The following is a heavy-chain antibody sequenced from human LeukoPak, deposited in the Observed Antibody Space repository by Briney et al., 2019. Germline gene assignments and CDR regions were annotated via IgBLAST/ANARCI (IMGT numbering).Heavy chain of an antibody. J-gene: IGHJ4*02. Sequence: PGXSLRLSCAASGFTFSSYSMNWVRQAPGKGLEWVSSISSSSSYIYYTDSVKGRFTISRDNAKNSLYLQMNSLRAEDTAVYYCARWYYYDGGGYPIDYWGQGTPVTVSS. V-gene: IGHV3-21*01. D-gene: IGHD3-22*01. CDR3: ARWYYYDGGGYPIDY. CDR2: ISSSSSYI. CDR1: GFTFSSYS.